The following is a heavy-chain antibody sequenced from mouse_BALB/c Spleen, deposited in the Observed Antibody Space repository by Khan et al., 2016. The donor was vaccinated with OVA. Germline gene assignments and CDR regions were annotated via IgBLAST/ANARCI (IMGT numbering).Heavy chain of an antibody. J-gene: IGHJ3*01. Sequence: EVQLQQSGPELMKPGASVKISCTASGYSFTNYYIHWVKQSHGQSLEWIGYIDPFNGGTNYNQKFKGTATLTVDKSSSTAYMHLRSLTSEDSAVYYCTRLGTTGWFAYWGQGTLVTVSA. CDR1: GYSFTNYY. CDR3: TRLGTTGWFAY. CDR2: IDPFNGGT. V-gene: IGHV1-31*01. D-gene: IGHD2-13*01.